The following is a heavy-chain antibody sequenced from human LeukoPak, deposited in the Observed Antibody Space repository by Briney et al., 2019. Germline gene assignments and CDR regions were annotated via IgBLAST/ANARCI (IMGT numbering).Heavy chain of an antibody. CDR1: GFTFSSYS. CDR2: ISSSSSYI. V-gene: IGHV3-21*01. J-gene: IGHJ6*03. D-gene: IGHD3-16*01. CDR3: AREGGGDYYYYMDV. Sequence: GGSLRLSCAASGFTFSSYSMNWVRQAPGKGLEWVSSISSSSSYIYYADSVKGRFTISRDNAKNSLYLQMNSLRAEDTAVYYCAREGGGDYYYYMDVWGKGTTVTISS.